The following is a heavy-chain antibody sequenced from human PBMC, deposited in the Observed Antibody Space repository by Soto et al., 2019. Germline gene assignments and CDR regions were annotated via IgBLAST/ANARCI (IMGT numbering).Heavy chain of an antibody. D-gene: IGHD2-21*02. CDR3: ARGNVGTGYYYYYYMDV. CDR1: GFAFSGFD. CDR2: ISYDGSNK. J-gene: IGHJ6*03. V-gene: IGHV3-30*03. Sequence: PGGSLRLSCAASGFAFSGFDMYWVRQAPGKGLEWVAVISYDGSNKYYVDSVKGRFIISRDNSKNTLSLQMNNLRSEDTAVYYCARGNVGTGYYYYYYMDVWGKGTTVTVSS.